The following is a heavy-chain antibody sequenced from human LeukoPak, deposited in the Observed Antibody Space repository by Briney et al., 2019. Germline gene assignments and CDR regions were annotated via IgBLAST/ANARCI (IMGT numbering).Heavy chain of an antibody. CDR1: GGSISTYY. CDR2: ILYSGST. CDR3: ASGGSSHY. Sequence: SETLSLTCTVSGGSISTYYWNWIRQPPGKGLEWIGYILYSGSTNYNPSLKSRVTISVDTSNNRFSLRLSSVTAADTAVYYCASGGSSHYWGQGTLVTVSS. V-gene: IGHV4-59*01. J-gene: IGHJ4*02. D-gene: IGHD2-15*01.